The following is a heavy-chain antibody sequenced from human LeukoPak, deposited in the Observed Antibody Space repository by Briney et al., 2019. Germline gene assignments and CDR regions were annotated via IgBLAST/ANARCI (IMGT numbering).Heavy chain of an antibody. CDR2: ISSSTNYI. J-gene: IGHJ3*02. Sequence: GGSLRLSCAASGFTFSSYSMNWVRQAPGKGLEWVSSISSSTNYIYYADSVKGRFTISRDNAKNSLYLQMNSLRGEDTAVYYCARVGQWLVLGDAFDIWGQGTMVTVSS. CDR3: ARVGQWLVLGDAFDI. D-gene: IGHD6-19*01. V-gene: IGHV3-21*01. CDR1: GFTFSSYS.